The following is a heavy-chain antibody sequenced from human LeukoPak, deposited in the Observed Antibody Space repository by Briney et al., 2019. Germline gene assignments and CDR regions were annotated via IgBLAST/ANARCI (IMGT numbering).Heavy chain of an antibody. CDR2: IYYSGST. CDR3: ARGTRGSMSDY. CDR1: GGSISSYY. J-gene: IGHJ4*02. Sequence: ASETLSLTCTVSGGSISSYYWSWIRQHPGKGLEWIGYIYYSGSTYYNPSLKSRVTISVDTSKNQFSLKLSSVTAADTAVYYCARGTRGSMSDYWGQGTLVTVSS. D-gene: IGHD2/OR15-2a*01. V-gene: IGHV4-59*06.